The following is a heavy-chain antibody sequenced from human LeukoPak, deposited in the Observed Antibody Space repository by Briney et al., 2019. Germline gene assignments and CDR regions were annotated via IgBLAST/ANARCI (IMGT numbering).Heavy chain of an antibody. V-gene: IGHV4-38-2*02. J-gene: IGHJ4*02. CDR2: ISHSGTT. CDR3: SRGQSISAVAV. D-gene: IGHD6-13*01. Sequence: SETLSLTCTVSGFSISIGHYCGWTRQPPGKGLEWIESISHSGTTFYNPSLKSRVTISVDTSKNQFSLTVTSVTAADTAVYYCSRGQSISAVAVWGQGTLVTVSS. CDR1: GFSISIGHY.